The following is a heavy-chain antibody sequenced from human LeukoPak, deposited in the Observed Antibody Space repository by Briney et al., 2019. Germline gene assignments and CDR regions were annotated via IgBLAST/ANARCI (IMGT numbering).Heavy chain of an antibody. CDR1: GFTFNNTW. J-gene: IGHJ3*01. Sequence: GGTLRLSCAASGFTFNNTWMTWVRQAPGKGLEWVGRIKNKSDDGKTDSPAPVNARFTISRDDSINTLYLQMSSLKPEDTAVYYCTTSAGGYSYGSFAFDVWGQGTVVTVSS. CDR3: TTSAGGYSYGSFAFDV. D-gene: IGHD5-18*01. CDR2: IKNKSDDGKT. V-gene: IGHV3-15*01.